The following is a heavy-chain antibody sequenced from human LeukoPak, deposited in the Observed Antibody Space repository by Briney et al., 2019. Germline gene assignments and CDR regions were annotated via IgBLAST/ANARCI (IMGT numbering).Heavy chain of an antibody. D-gene: IGHD7-27*01. V-gene: IGHV3-30*02. CDR3: AKLTGTFDY. J-gene: IGHJ4*02. CDR1: GFTFSSYG. Sequence: GGSLRLSCAASGFTFSSYGMHWVRRAPGKGLEWVAFIRYDGINKYYADSVKGRFTISRDNSKNTLYLQMNSLRAEDTAVYYCAKLTGTFDYWGQGTLVAVSS. CDR2: IRYDGINK.